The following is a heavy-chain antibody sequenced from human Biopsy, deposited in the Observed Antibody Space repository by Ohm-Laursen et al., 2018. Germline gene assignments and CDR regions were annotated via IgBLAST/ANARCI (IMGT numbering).Heavy chain of an antibody. Sequence: SDTLSLTCTVSGGSFKSYYWNWIRQSPGKGLEWIGFIYYTGHTNYNPSLKSRATISVDTSKNQFSLKVISVTAADTAVYYCARLTGDPSYWGQGILVTVSS. CDR1: GGSFKSYY. J-gene: IGHJ4*02. V-gene: IGHV4-59*07. CDR2: IYYTGHT. D-gene: IGHD7-27*01. CDR3: ARLTGDPSY.